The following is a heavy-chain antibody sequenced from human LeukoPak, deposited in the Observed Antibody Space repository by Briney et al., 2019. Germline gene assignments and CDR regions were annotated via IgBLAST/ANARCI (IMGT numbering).Heavy chain of an antibody. V-gene: IGHV1-18*01. CDR1: GYTFTSYG. Sequence: GASVKVSCKASGYTFTSYGISWVRQAPGQGLEWMGWISAYNGNTNYAQKLQGRVTMTTDTSTSTAYMELRSLRSDDTAVYYCARDRRIGYPFGARTPFDYWGQGTLVTVSS. D-gene: IGHD3-22*01. CDR2: ISAYNGNT. J-gene: IGHJ4*02. CDR3: ARDRRIGYPFGARTPFDY.